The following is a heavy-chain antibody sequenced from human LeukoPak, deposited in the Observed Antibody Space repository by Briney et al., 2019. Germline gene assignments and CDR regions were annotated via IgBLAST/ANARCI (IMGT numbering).Heavy chain of an antibody. CDR3: AKERGAAAGLDYYYGMDV. CDR2: ISYDGSEK. D-gene: IGHD6-13*01. Sequence: GGSLRLSCAASGFTFNNYGMHWVRQAPGKGLEWVAVISYDGSEKYADSVKGRFTISRDNSKNTLYLQMNSLRAEDTAVYYCAKERGAAAGLDYYYGMDVWGQGTTVTVSS. J-gene: IGHJ6*02. V-gene: IGHV3-30*18. CDR1: GFTFNNYG.